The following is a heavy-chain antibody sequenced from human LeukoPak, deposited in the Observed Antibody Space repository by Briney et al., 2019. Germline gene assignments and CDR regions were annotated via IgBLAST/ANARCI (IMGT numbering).Heavy chain of an antibody. V-gene: IGHV3-74*01. CDR1: GFTFSTYW. J-gene: IGHJ4*02. CDR2: IDHDGINT. D-gene: IGHD4-17*01. Sequence: GGSLRLSCAASGFTFSTYWMHWVRQAPGKGLVWVSRIDHDGINTYYADSVKGRFTISRDDAKNLLYLDMNSLRAEDTAVYYCARGHTAVTRHFDFWGQGTLVTVSS. CDR3: ARGHTAVTRHFDF.